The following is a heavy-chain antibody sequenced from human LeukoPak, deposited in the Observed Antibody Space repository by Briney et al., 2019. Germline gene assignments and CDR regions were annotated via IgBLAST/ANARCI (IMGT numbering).Heavy chain of an antibody. J-gene: IGHJ3*02. V-gene: IGHV4-34*01. CDR3: ARHDSGSYYNGAFDI. CDR1: GGSFSGYY. D-gene: IGHD1-26*01. CDR2: INHSGST. Sequence: SETLSLTCAVYGGSFSGYYWSWIRQPPGKGLEWIGEINHSGSTNYNPSLKSRVTISVDTSKNQFSLKLSSVTAADTAVYYCARHDSGSYYNGAFDIWGQGTMVTVSS.